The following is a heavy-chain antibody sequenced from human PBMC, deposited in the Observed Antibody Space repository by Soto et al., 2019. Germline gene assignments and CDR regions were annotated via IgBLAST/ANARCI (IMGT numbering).Heavy chain of an antibody. D-gene: IGHD3-3*01. CDR3: ARGQRFSDWFDP. Sequence: QVHLQESGPGLVTPSETLSLTCTVSGGAINSYYWTWIRQPAGKGLEWIGRIYSSWSTKYNPSLQGRVTMSLDTSKNQFSLRLTSFTAADTAVYYCARGQRFSDWFDPWGQGTLVTVSS. CDR1: GGAINSYY. CDR2: IYSSWST. J-gene: IGHJ5*02. V-gene: IGHV4-4*07.